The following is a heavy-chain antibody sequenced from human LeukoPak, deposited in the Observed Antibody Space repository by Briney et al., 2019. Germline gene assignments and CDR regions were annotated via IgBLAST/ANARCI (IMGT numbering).Heavy chain of an antibody. CDR1: GGSFSGYY. J-gene: IGHJ6*03. D-gene: IGHD3-10*01. Sequence: PSETLSLTCAVYGGSFSGYYWSWFRQPPGKGLEWSGEINHSGSTNYNPSLKSRVTISVDTSKNQFSLKLSSVTAADTAVYYCARDRGLLWFGDLYYYYMDVWGKGTTVTVSS. CDR3: ARDRGLLWFGDLYYYYMDV. CDR2: INHSGST. V-gene: IGHV4-34*01.